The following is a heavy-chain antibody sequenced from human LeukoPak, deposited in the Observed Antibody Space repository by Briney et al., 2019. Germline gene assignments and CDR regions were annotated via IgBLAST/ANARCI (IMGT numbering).Heavy chain of an antibody. CDR1: GFTFSSYW. CDR2: IKQDGSEK. Sequence: PGGSLRLSCAASGFTFSSYWMSWVRQAPGKGLEWVANIKQDGSEKYYVDSVKGRFTISRDNAKNSLYLQMNSLRAEATAVYYCARHPPAPLYGSGSFDYWGQGTLVTVSS. CDR3: ARHPPAPLYGSGSFDY. J-gene: IGHJ4*02. V-gene: IGHV3-7*01. D-gene: IGHD3-10*01.